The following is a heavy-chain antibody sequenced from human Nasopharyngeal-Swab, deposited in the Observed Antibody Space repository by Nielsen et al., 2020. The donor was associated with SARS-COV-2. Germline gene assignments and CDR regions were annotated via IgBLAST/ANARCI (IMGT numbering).Heavy chain of an antibody. J-gene: IGHJ5*02. CDR2: IYYSGST. Sequence: SETLSLTCTVSGGSISSYYWSWIRQPPGKGLEWIGYIYYSGSTNYNPSLKSRVTMSVDTSKNQFSLKLSSVTAADTAVYYCAREGGLDYDYVWGSYRPSNWFDPWGQGTLVTVSS. CDR3: AREGGLDYDYVWGSYRPSNWFDP. V-gene: IGHV4-59*01. CDR1: GGSISSYY. D-gene: IGHD3-16*02.